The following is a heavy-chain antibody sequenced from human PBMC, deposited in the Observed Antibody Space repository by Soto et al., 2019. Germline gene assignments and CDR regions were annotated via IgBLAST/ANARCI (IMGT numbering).Heavy chain of an antibody. CDR1: GFSFSNYD. D-gene: IGHD1-26*01. CDR2: INVFNGGT. V-gene: IGHV3-23*01. CDR3: VRENWGAA. Sequence: EVQLLESGGGLVQPGESLRLSCAASGFSFSNYDMAWVRQAPGKGLQWVSSINVFNGGTHYIDSVKGRFTISRDNSNHRLYLQMNSLRADDTAIYYCVRENWGAAWDQGTLVTVSS. J-gene: IGHJ5*02.